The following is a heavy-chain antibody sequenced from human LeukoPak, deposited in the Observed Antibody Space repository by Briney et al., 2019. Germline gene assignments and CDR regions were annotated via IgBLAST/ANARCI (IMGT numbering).Heavy chain of an antibody. CDR2: IYHSGST. CDR1: GDSVSNNNW. Sequence: PSETLSLTCAVSGDSVSNNNWWSWVRQPPGKGLEWIGEIYHSGSTNYNPSLKSRVTISVDKAKNQFSLRLSSVTAADTAVYYCAREATYCLKYWGQGTLVTVSS. V-gene: IGHV4-4*02. D-gene: IGHD2-21*02. CDR3: AREATYCLKY. J-gene: IGHJ4*02.